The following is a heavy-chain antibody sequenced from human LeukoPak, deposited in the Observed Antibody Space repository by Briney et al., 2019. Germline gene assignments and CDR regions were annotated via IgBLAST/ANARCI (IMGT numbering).Heavy chain of an antibody. Sequence: GGSLRLSCAASGFTISGFWMRWVRQVPGEGRVWVARMNSAGTTINYADSVKGRFTISRDNVRNTLHLQMNNLSLEDTAVYFCIREVQVRASASLGLWGRGTLVTVS. CDR1: GFTISGFW. CDR3: IREVQVRASASLGL. D-gene: IGHD1-1*01. J-gene: IGHJ4*01. CDR2: MNSAGTTI. V-gene: IGHV3-74*01.